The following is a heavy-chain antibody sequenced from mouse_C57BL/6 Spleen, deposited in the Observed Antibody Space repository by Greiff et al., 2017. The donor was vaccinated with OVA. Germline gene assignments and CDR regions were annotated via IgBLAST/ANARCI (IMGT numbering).Heavy chain of an antibody. D-gene: IGHD3-2*02. Sequence: QVQLQQSGAELVRPGASVTLSCKASGYTFTDYEMHWVKQTPVHGLEWIGAIDPETGGTAYNQKFKGKAILTADKSSSTAYMELRSLTSEDSAVYYCTRGSSDDFYYAMDYWGQGTSVTVSS. J-gene: IGHJ4*01. V-gene: IGHV1-15*01. CDR2: IDPETGGT. CDR3: TRGSSDDFYYAMDY. CDR1: GYTFTDYE.